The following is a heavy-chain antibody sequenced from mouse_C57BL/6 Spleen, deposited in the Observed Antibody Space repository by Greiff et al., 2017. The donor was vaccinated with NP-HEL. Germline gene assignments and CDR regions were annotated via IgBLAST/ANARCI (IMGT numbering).Heavy chain of an antibody. D-gene: IGHD4-1*02. CDR2: IYWDDDK. Sequence: QVTLKECGPGILQSSQTLSLTCSFSGFSLSTSGMGVSWIRQPSGKGLEWLAHIYWDDDKRYNPSLKSRLTISKDTSRNQVFLKITSVDTADTATYYCARSANWDWYFDVWGTGTTVTVSS. CDR3: ARSANWDWYFDV. V-gene: IGHV8-12*01. CDR1: GFSLSTSGMG. J-gene: IGHJ1*03.